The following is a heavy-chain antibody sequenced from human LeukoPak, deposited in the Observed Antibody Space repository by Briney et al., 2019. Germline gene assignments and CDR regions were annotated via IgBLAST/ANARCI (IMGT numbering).Heavy chain of an antibody. CDR1: GFIFSSYA. J-gene: IGHJ4*02. V-gene: IGHV3-23*01. CDR2: ISGSGDGT. D-gene: IGHD2-2*01. Sequence: GGSLRLSCAASGFIFSSYAMNWGRQAPGKGLEWGSAISGSGDGTYYADSVKGRFTVSRDNSKNTLYLQMNNLRAEDSAVYYCAKGVGGNCSSTDCRAYDNWGQGTLVTVSS. CDR3: AKGVGGNCSSTDCRAYDN.